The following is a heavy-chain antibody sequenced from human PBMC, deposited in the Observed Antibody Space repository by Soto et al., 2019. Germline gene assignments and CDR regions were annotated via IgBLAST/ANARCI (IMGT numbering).Heavy chain of an antibody. D-gene: IGHD1-1*01. J-gene: IGHJ3*02. CDR2: ISGSGGST. CDR1: GFTFSSYA. CDR3: AKAWSNWNDRGDAFDI. V-gene: IGHV3-23*01. Sequence: GGSLRLSCAASGFTFSSYAMSWVRQAPGKGLEWVSAISGSGGSTYYADSVKGRFTISRDNSKNTLYLQMNSLRAEDTAVYYCAKAWSNWNDRGDAFDIWGQGTMVTVSS.